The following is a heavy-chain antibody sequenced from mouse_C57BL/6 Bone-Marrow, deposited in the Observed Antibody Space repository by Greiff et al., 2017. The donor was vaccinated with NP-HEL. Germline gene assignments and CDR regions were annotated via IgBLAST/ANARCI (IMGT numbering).Heavy chain of an antibody. V-gene: IGHV1-55*01. CDR1: GYTFTSYW. D-gene: IGHD1-1*01. Sequence: QVQLQQPGAELVKPGASVKMSCKASGYTFTSYWITWVKQRPGQGLEWIGDIYPGSGSTNYNEKFKSKATLTVDTSSSTAYMQLSSLTSEDSAVYYCAIHIFMDWYFEVWGTGTTVTVAS. CDR3: AIHIFMDWYFEV. CDR2: IYPGSGST. J-gene: IGHJ1*03.